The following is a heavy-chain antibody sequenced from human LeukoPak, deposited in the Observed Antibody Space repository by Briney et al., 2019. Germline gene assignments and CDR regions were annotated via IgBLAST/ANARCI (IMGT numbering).Heavy chain of an antibody. CDR1: GFTFSAYW. J-gene: IGHJ6*02. V-gene: IGHV3-7*03. CDR3: ARDSATVTFYYYYGMDV. D-gene: IGHD4-17*01. Sequence: GGSLRLSCAASGFTFSAYWMTWVRQAPGKGLEWVANINQDGSEKSYVDSVKGRFTISRDNAKNSLYLQMNSLRAEDTAVYYCARDSATVTFYYYYGMDVWGQGTTVTVSS. CDR2: INQDGSEK.